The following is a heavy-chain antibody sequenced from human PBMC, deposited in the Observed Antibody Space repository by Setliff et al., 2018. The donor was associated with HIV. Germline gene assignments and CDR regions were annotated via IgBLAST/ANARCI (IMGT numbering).Heavy chain of an antibody. V-gene: IGHV3-48*04. CDR1: GFTFSRYA. Sequence: GGSLRLSCAASGFTFSRYAMNWVRQAPGKGLEWISYISSASSATDYADSVKGRFTVSRDNAKNMLYLQMNSLRVEDTAVYYCVRDGDCSGGICDSLNVPEYFQYWGQGTLVTVSS. CDR3: VRDGDCSGGICDSLNVPEYFQY. J-gene: IGHJ1*01. CDR2: ISSASSAT. D-gene: IGHD2-15*01.